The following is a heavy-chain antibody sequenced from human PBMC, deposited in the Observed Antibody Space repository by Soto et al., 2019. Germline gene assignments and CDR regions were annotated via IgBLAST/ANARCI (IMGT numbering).Heavy chain of an antibody. J-gene: IGHJ4*02. CDR1: GFAFSTYA. Sequence: EVQLLESGGGLVQPGGSLRLSCATSGFAFSTYAVSWVRQAPGKGLEWVSGIGGSGGDTHYADSVKGRFTISRDDSKNTLSLQMNGLRAEDTAVYYCAARISYYGFEYWGQGTLVTVAS. CDR3: AARISYYGFEY. CDR2: IGGSGGDT. V-gene: IGHV3-23*01. D-gene: IGHD4-17*01.